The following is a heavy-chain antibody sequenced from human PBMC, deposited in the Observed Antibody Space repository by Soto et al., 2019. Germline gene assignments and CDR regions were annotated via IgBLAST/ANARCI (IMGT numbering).Heavy chain of an antibody. D-gene: IGHD3-10*01. V-gene: IGHV1-69*01. Sequence: QVQLVQSGAEVKKPGSSVKVSCKASGGTFSSYAISWVRQAPGQGLEWMGGIIPIFGTANYARKFQGRVTITADDSTSTAYMELSSLTSEDTAVDDCARGPSLNYGPDYWGQGTLVTVSS. CDR3: ARGPSLNYGPDY. CDR2: IIPIFGTA. CDR1: GGTFSSYA. J-gene: IGHJ4*02.